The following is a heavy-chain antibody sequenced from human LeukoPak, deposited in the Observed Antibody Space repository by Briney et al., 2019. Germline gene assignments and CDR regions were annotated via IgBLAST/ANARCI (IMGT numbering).Heavy chain of an antibody. V-gene: IGHV3-30*18. CDR2: ISYDGSNK. CDR1: GFTFSSYG. J-gene: IGHJ5*02. Sequence: GRSLRLSCAAPGFTFSSYGMHWVRQAPGKGLEWVAVISYDGSNKYYADSVKGRFTISRDNSKNTLYLQMNSLRAEDTAVYYCAKDDYYQNWFDPWGQGTLVTVSS. D-gene: IGHD3-22*01. CDR3: AKDDYYQNWFDP.